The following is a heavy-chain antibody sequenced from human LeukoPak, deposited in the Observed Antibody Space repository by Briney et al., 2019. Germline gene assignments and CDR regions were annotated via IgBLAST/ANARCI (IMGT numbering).Heavy chain of an antibody. CDR2: ITGSGDTS. Sequence: GGSLRLSCAGSGFTFSSYGMTWVRQAPGKGLAWVSSITGSGDTSFYADSVKGRFTISRDDPHNTLYLQMNSLRAEDTAVYFCARGGVDYYGSGTYYLMYYFDYWGQGALVTVSS. J-gene: IGHJ4*02. D-gene: IGHD3-10*01. CDR1: GFTFSSYG. CDR3: ARGGVDYYGSGTYYLMYYFDY. V-gene: IGHV3-23*01.